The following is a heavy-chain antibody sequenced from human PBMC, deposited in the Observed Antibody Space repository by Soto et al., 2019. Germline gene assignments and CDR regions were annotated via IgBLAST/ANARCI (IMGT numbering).Heavy chain of an antibody. CDR3: ARVRDYYDSSGYYKYYYDGMEV. Sequence: SVKVSCKASGGTFSSYAIRLVRQAPGQGLEWMGGIIPIFGTANYAQKFQVRVTITSDESTSTAYMELSSLRSEDTAVYYCARVRDYYDSSGYYKYYYDGMEVWGQGTTVTV. J-gene: IGHJ6*02. V-gene: IGHV1-69*13. CDR1: GGTFSSYA. D-gene: IGHD3-22*01. CDR2: IIPIFGTA.